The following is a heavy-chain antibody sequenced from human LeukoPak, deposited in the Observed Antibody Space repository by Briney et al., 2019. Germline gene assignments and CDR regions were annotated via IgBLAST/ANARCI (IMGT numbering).Heavy chain of an antibody. CDR2: IRGSGDVT. Sequence: PGGSLELSCEASGFTFSNNVMNWVRQAPGKGLEWVSSIRGSGDVTYYADSVKGRFTISRDNSKNTLFLQMNDLTREDTAIFYCTRRGGSDGWGAFDVWGQGTMVTVSS. CDR1: GFTFSNNV. CDR3: TRRGGSDGWGAFDV. J-gene: IGHJ3*01. V-gene: IGHV3-23*01. D-gene: IGHD5-24*01.